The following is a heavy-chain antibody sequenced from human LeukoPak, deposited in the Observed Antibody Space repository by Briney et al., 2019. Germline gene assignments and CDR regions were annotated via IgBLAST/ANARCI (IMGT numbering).Heavy chain of an antibody. J-gene: IGHJ4*02. V-gene: IGHV1-24*01. CDR2: FDPEDGET. Sequence: ASVKVSCKVSGYTLTELPMHWVRQAPGKGLEWMGGFDPEDGETIYAQKFQGRVTMTEDTSTDTAYMELSSLRSEDTAVYYCVYGSGSYFDYWGQGTLVTVSS. CDR1: GYTLTELP. CDR3: VYGSGSYFDY. D-gene: IGHD3-10*01.